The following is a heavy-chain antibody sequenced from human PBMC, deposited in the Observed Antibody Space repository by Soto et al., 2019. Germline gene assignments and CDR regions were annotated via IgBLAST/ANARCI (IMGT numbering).Heavy chain of an antibody. V-gene: IGHV1-18*04. CDR2: ISAYNGNT. Sequence: ASVKVSCKASGYTFTSYGISWVRQAPGQGLEWMGWISAYNGNTNYAQKLQGRVTMTTDTSTSTAYMELRSLRSDDTAVYYCAGGPTDIVATYLDYWGQGALVTVSS. CDR3: AGGPTDIVATYLDY. J-gene: IGHJ4*02. CDR1: GYTFTSYG. D-gene: IGHD5-12*01.